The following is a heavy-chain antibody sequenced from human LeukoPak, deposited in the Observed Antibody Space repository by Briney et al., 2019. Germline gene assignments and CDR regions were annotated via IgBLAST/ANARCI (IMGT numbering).Heavy chain of an antibody. J-gene: IGHJ4*02. Sequence: GGSLRLSCAASGFTFSSYSMNWVRQAPGKGLEWVSSISSSSSYIYYADSVKGRFTISRDNAKNSLYLQMNSLRAEDTAVYYCARDLSTVVTPLGYWGQGTLVTVSS. D-gene: IGHD4-23*01. V-gene: IGHV3-21*01. CDR3: ARDLSTVVTPLGY. CDR2: ISSSSSYI. CDR1: GFTFSSYS.